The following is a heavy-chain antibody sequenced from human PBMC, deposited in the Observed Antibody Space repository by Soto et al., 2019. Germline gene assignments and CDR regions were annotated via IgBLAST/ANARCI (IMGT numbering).Heavy chain of an antibody. J-gene: IGHJ4*02. V-gene: IGHV1-8*01. CDR1: GYTFTSHD. CDR2: MNPNSGNT. CDR3: ARGPSLYSSSWYGFDY. D-gene: IGHD6-13*01. Sequence: QVQLVQSGAEVKKPGASVKVSCKASGYTFTSHDINWVRQATGQGLEWMGWMNPNSGNTGYAQKFQGRVTMTRNTSISTADMELSSLRSEDTAVYYCARGPSLYSSSWYGFDYWGQGTLVTVSS.